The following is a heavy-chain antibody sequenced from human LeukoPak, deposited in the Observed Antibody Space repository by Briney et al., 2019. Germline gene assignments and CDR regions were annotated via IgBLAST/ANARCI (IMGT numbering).Heavy chain of an antibody. J-gene: IGHJ6*02. CDR2: ISSSSIYI. CDR1: GFTFSSYS. D-gene: IGHD6-13*01. CDR3: ARDAAAAGMGY. Sequence: GGSLRLSCAASGFTFSSYSMTWVRQAPGKGLEWVSSISSSSIYIYYADSVKGRFTISRDDAKNSLYLQMNSLRAEDTAVYYCARDAAAAGMGYWGQGTTVTVSS. V-gene: IGHV3-21*01.